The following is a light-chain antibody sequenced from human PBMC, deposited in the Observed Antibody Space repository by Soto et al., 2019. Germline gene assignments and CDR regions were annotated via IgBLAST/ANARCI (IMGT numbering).Light chain of an antibody. V-gene: IGKV1-39*01. CDR1: QSISSY. CDR3: QHSYSTLFP. CDR2: AAS. J-gene: IGKJ3*01. Sequence: DIQMTQSPSSLSASVGDRVTITCRASQSISSYLNWYQQKPGKAPKLLIYAASSLQSGVPGRFSGSVSGTDFTLTISSRQPEDFATVQRQHSYSTLFPLGPGTKVDIK.